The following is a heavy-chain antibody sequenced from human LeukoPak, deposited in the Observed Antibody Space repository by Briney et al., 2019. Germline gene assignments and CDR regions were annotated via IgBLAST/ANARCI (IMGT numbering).Heavy chain of an antibody. V-gene: IGHV4-59*01. J-gene: IGHJ4*02. CDR3: ATVAVIRGVTYFDY. Sequence: SETLSLTCTVSGGSISSYYWSWIRQPPGKGLERIAYLIYSGSTDYNPSLESRVTISVDTSKNQFSLKLRSVTAADTAVYYCATVAVIRGVTYFDYWGQGTLVTVSS. CDR2: LIYSGST. CDR1: GGSISSYY. D-gene: IGHD3-10*01.